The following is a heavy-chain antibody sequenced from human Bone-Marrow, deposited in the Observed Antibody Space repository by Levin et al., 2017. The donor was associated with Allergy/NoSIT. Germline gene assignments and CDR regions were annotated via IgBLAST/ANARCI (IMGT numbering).Heavy chain of an antibody. V-gene: IGHV4-34*01. CDR1: GGSFSGYY. CDR3: ARGRENTMVRGVPRYYYYYMDV. D-gene: IGHD3-10*01. CDR2: INHSGST. Sequence: GSLRLSCAVYGGSFSGYYWSWIRQPPGKGLEWIGEINHSGSTNYNPSLKSRVTISVDTSKNQFSLKLSSVTAADTAVYYCARGRENTMVRGVPRYYYYYMDVWGKGTTVTVSS. J-gene: IGHJ6*03.